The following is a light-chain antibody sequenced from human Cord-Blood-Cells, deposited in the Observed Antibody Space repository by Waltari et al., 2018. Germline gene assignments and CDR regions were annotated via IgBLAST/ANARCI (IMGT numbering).Light chain of an antibody. CDR3: QQYGSSPT. CDR1: QSVSSSY. V-gene: IGKV3-20*01. Sequence: IVLTQSPGTLSSSPGERATRSCRASQSVSSSYLAWYQQRPGQAPRLLIYGAFSRATGIPDRFSGSGSGTDFTLTISRLEPEDFAVYYCQQYGSSPTFGQGTRLEIK. J-gene: IGKJ5*01. CDR2: GAF.